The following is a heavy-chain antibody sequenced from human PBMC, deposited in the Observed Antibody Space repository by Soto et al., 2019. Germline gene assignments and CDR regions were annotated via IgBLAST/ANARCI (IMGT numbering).Heavy chain of an antibody. CDR3: ARDWGPYWFDS. CDR1: GFKSVDNA. Sequence: GGSLRLSCAASGFKSVDNAMGWVRQAPGKGLEWVAAISGTGARTFYDDSVKGRFTISRDNSRSTLYLQMNSVSASDTAVYYCARDWGPYWFDSWGQGILVTVSS. J-gene: IGHJ5*01. CDR2: ISGTGART. V-gene: IGHV3-23*01. D-gene: IGHD3-16*01.